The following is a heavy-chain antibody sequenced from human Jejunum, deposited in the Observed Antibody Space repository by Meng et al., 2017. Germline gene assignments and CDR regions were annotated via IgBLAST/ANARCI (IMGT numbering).Heavy chain of an antibody. CDR3: ARGSTSGNYYWFDP. Sequence: GESLKISCAASGFTFSAYAMSWVRQAPGKGLEWVSSISNTGGSTYYPDSVKGRSTISRDNSKNTLFFQINGLRAEDTAIYYCARGSTSGNYYWFDPWGQGTLVTVSS. J-gene: IGHJ5*02. D-gene: IGHD3-10*01. CDR1: GFTFSAYA. CDR2: ISNTGGST. V-gene: IGHV3-23*01.